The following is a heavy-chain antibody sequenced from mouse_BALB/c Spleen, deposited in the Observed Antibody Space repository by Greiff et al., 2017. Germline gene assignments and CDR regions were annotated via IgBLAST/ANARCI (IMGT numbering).Heavy chain of an antibody. Sequence: QVQLQQSGAELVKPGASVKLSCKASGYTFTSYYMYWVKQRPGQGLEWIGEINPSNGGTNFNEKFKSKATLTVDKSSSTAYMQLSSLTSEDSAVYYCTRSDGTSYFDYWGQGTTLTVSS. D-gene: IGHD2-1*01. CDR2: INPSNGGT. CDR3: TRSDGTSYFDY. V-gene: IGHV1S81*02. J-gene: IGHJ2*01. CDR1: GYTFTSYY.